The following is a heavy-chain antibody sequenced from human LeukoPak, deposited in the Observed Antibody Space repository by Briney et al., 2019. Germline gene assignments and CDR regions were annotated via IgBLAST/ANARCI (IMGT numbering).Heavy chain of an antibody. CDR3: ARDMFIWVVTADAFDI. CDR1: GFTFDDYG. CDR2: INWNGGST. J-gene: IGHJ3*02. Sequence: PGGSLRLSCAASGFTFDDYGMSWVRQAPGKGLEWVSGINWNGGSTGYADSVKGRFTISRDNAKNSLYLQMNSLRAEDTALYYCARDMFIWVVTADAFDIWGQATMVTVSS. V-gene: IGHV3-20*04. D-gene: IGHD2-21*02.